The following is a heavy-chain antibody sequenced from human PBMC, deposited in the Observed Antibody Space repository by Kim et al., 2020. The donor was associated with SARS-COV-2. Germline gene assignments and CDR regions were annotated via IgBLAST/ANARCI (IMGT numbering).Heavy chain of an antibody. CDR3: ARDYGGSSGWSHPIDY. CDR1: GFTFSSYS. V-gene: IGHV3-21*01. CDR2: ISSSSSYI. D-gene: IGHD6-19*01. Sequence: GGSLRLSCAASGFTFSSYSMNWVRQAPGKGLEWVSSISSSSSYIYYADSVKGRFTISRDNAKNSLYLQMNSLRAEDTAVYYCARDYGGSSGWSHPIDYWGQGTLVTVSS. J-gene: IGHJ4*02.